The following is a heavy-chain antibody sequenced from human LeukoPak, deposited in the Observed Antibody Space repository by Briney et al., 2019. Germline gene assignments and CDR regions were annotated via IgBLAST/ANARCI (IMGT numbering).Heavy chain of an antibody. CDR2: ISSSSSYI. CDR1: GFTFSSYS. J-gene: IGHJ4*02. Sequence: PGGSLRLSCAASGFTFSSYSMNWVRQAPGKGLEWVSSISSSSSYIYYADSVKGRFTISRDNAKNSLYLQMNSLQPEDTALYYCVKDIRRGYNFGYDQFAYWGQGTLVTVSS. CDR3: VKDIRRGYNFGYDQFAY. V-gene: IGHV3-21*01. D-gene: IGHD5-18*01.